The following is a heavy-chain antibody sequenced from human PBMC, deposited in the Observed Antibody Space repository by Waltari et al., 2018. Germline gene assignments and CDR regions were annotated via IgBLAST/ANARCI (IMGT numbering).Heavy chain of an antibody. D-gene: IGHD3-16*01. Sequence: QVQLQESGPGLVKPSETLSLTCTVSGGSMSSYYWTWIRQPPGKGLEWIGYIYYTGITNYSPSLKSRVTMSIDTSKNQFSLKLSPVTAADTAVYYCARRFDYVDYWGQGTLVTVSS. CDR1: GGSMSSYY. V-gene: IGHV4-59*08. CDR2: IYYTGIT. J-gene: IGHJ4*02. CDR3: ARRFDYVDY.